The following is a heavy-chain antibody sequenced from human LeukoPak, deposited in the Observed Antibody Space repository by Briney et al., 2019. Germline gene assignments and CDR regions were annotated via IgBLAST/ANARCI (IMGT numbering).Heavy chain of an antibody. CDR1: GFTFSSYW. J-gene: IGHJ4*02. D-gene: IGHD1-1*01. CDR2: INSDGSST. Sequence: GGSLRLSCAASGFTFSSYWMHWVRQAPGKGLVWVSRINSDGSSTSYADSVKGRFTISRDNAKNTLYLQMNSLRAEDTAVYYCARSDFRTRIGDYWGQGTLVTVSS. CDR3: ARSDFRTRIGDY. V-gene: IGHV3-74*01.